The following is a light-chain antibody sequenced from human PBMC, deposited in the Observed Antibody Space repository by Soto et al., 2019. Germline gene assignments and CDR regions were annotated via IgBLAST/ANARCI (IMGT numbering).Light chain of an antibody. CDR2: AVT. CDR1: SSDVGGYNY. Sequence: QSVLTQPASVSGSPGQSITICCTGTSSDVGGYNYVSWYQQHPGKAPKLMIYAVTDRPSGVSSRFSGSKSGNTDSLTISGLQAEDEADYYCSSDTSSSTLFGTGTKVTVL. V-gene: IGLV2-14*01. CDR3: SSDTSSSTL. J-gene: IGLJ1*01.